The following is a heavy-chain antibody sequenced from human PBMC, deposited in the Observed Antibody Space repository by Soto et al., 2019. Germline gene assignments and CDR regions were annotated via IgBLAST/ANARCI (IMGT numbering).Heavy chain of an antibody. CDR3: AKLGSSSWSPHYYSDY. CDR2: IYYSGST. Sequence: LSLTCTVSGGSISSYYWSWIRQPPGKGLEWIGYIYYSGSTNYNPSLKSRVTISVDTSKNQFSLKLSSVTAADTAIYYCAKLGSSSWSPHYYSDYWRQGTLGTASS. CDR1: GGSISSYY. V-gene: IGHV4-59*13. D-gene: IGHD2-2*01. J-gene: IGHJ4*02.